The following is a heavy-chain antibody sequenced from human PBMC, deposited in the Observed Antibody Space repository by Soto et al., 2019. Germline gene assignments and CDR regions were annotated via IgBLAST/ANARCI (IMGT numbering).Heavy chain of an antibody. CDR1: GGSISSGGYS. Sequence: QLQLQESGSGLVKPSQTLSLTCAVSGGSISSGGYSWSWIRQPPGKGLEWIGYIYHSGSTYYNPSLEGRVTISVDRSKNPFSLKLSSVPAADPAVYSCARGGGYTFDYWGQGTLVTVSS. CDR2: IYHSGST. V-gene: IGHV4-30-2*01. J-gene: IGHJ4*02. CDR3: ARGGGYTFDY. D-gene: IGHD3-16*01.